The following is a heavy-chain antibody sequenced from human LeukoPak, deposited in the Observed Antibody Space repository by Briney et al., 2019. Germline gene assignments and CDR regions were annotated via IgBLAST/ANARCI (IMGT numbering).Heavy chain of an antibody. Sequence: ASVKVSCKASGGTCSSYAVSWVQQAPGQALKWMGGIIPVFGTTNYTQKFQGRVTITTDESTTTAYMELSSLRSEDTAVYYCARCGGSYYYFYYMDVWGTGTTVTVSS. V-gene: IGHV1-69*05. CDR2: IIPVFGTT. D-gene: IGHD3-16*01. CDR1: GGTCSSYA. J-gene: IGHJ6*03. CDR3: ARCGGSYYYFYYMDV.